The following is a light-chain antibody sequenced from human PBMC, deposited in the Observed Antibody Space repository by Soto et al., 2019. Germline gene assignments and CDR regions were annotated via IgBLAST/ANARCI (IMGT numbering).Light chain of an antibody. CDR1: SSNIGAGYD. Sequence: QLVLTQPPSVSGAPGQRVTISCTGRSSNIGAGYDVHWYQQSPGAAPKLLIYGNNNRPSGVPDRFSGSKSGTSASLAITGLQAEDESDYYCQSYDSSLSGSKVFGTGTKVTVL. V-gene: IGLV1-40*01. CDR2: GNN. J-gene: IGLJ1*01. CDR3: QSYDSSLSGSKV.